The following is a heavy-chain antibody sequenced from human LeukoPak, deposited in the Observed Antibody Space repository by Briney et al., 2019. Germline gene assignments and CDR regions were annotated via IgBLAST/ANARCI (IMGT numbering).Heavy chain of an antibody. CDR3: AISSSSSFDY. CDR1: GGSFSGYY. D-gene: IGHD6-6*01. CDR2: INHSGST. V-gene: IGHV4-34*01. Sequence: PSETLSLTCAVYGGSFSGYYWSWIRQPPGKGLEWIGEINHSGSTNYNPSLKSRVTISVDTSKNQLSLKLSSVTAADTAVYYCAISSSSSFDYWGQETLVTVSS. J-gene: IGHJ4*02.